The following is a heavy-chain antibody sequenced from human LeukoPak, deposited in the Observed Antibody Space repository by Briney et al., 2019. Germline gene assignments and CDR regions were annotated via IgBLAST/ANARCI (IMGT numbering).Heavy chain of an antibody. CDR2: INAGNGNT. Sequence: ASVKVSCKASGYTFTSYYTHWVRQAPGQRLEWMGWINAGNGNTKHSQKFQGRVTITRDTSASTAYMELSSLRSEDTAVYYCARVRTVVMDYWGQGTLVTVSS. CDR3: ARVRTVVMDY. V-gene: IGHV1-3*01. D-gene: IGHD4-23*01. J-gene: IGHJ4*02. CDR1: GYTFTSYY.